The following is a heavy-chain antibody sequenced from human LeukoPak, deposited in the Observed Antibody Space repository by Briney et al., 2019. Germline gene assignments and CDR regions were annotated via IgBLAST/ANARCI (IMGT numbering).Heavy chain of an antibody. CDR2: IIPILGIA. D-gene: IGHD3-22*01. CDR1: GGTFSSYT. J-gene: IGHJ3*02. CDR3: ARGVVITSNDAFDI. Sequence: SVKVSCKASGGTFSSYTISWVRQAPGQGLEWMGRIIPILGIANYAQEFQGRVTITADKSTSTAYMELSSLRSEDTAVYYCARGVVITSNDAFDIWGQGTMVTVSS. V-gene: IGHV1-69*02.